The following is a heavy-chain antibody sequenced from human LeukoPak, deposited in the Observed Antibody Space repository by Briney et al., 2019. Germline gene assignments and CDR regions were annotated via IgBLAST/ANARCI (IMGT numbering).Heavy chain of an antibody. Sequence: GGSLRLSCAASGFTFSSYAMPWVRQTPGKGLEWVAIISYDGSTKYYADSVKGRFTISRDNSKNTLNLQMNSLRTEDTAVYYCARDLSRYSSSLTYFDYWGQGSLVTVSS. CDR1: GFTFSSYA. J-gene: IGHJ4*02. CDR3: ARDLSRYSSSLTYFDY. CDR2: ISYDGSTK. D-gene: IGHD6-6*01. V-gene: IGHV3-30-3*01.